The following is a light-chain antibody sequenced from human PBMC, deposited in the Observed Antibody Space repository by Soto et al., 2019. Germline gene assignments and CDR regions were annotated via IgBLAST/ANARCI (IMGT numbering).Light chain of an antibody. CDR1: QSISSW. J-gene: IGKJ1*01. CDR3: QHYNSYSQA. CDR2: DAS. V-gene: IGKV1-5*01. Sequence: DSQMTQSTLPLSAFVGDRVTITCRASQSISSWLAWYQQKPGKAPKLLIYDASSLESGVPSRFSGSGSGTEFTLTISSLQPDDFATYYCQHYNSYSQAFGQGAKAAIK.